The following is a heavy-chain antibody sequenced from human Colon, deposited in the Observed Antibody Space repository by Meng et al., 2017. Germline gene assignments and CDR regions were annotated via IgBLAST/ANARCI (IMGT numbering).Heavy chain of an antibody. D-gene: IGHD4-17*01. CDR3: ASLSPPVTEKWIDP. CDR1: GFTFSDYW. V-gene: IGHV3-74*01. CDR2: INGDGGSV. J-gene: IGHJ5*02. Sequence: GGSLRLSCAASGFTFSDYWMNWVRQVPGKGLEWVSRINGDGGSVSYADSVKGRFTISRDNSKSTLYLQMNDLRADDTAVYYCASLSPPVTEKWIDPWGQGPLVTVSS.